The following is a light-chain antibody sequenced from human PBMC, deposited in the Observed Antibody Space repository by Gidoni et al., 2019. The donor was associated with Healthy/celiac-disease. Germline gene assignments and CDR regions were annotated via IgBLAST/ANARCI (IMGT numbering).Light chain of an antibody. J-gene: IGKJ2*03. Sequence: EIVLTQSPGTLSLSPGESATLSCRASQSVSSSYLAGYQQKPGQAPRLLIYGASSRATGIPDRFSGSGSGTDVTRTSSRLEPEDFAVYYCQQYGSSPYSFGQGTKLEIK. CDR3: QQYGSSPYS. CDR2: GAS. V-gene: IGKV3-20*01. CDR1: QSVSSSY.